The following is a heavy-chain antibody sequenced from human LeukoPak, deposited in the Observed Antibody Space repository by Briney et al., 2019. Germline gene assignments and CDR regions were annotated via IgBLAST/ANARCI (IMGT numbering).Heavy chain of an antibody. CDR3: ARAKGRRGTNIVVVPAAPTYNWFDP. CDR2: ISAYNGNT. D-gene: IGHD2-2*01. V-gene: IGHV1-18*01. Sequence: ASVKVSCKASGYTFTSYDINWVRQATGQGLEWMGWISAYNGNTSYAQKLQGRVTMTTDTSTSTAYMELRSLRSDDTAVYYCARAKGRRGTNIVVVPAAPTYNWFDPWGQGTLVTVSS. J-gene: IGHJ5*02. CDR1: GYTFTSYD.